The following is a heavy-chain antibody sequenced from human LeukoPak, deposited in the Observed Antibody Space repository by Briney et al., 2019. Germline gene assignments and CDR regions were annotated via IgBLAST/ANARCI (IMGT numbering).Heavy chain of an antibody. CDR2: IYYSGST. V-gene: IGHV4-59*01. D-gene: IGHD4-4*01. CDR3: ARGSQSLDY. CDR1: GGSISSYY. J-gene: IGHJ4*02. Sequence: PSETLSLTCTVSGGSISSYYWSWIRQPPGKGLEWIGYIYYSGSTNYNPSLKSRVTISVDTSKNQFSLKLSSVTAADPAVYYCARGSQSLDYWGQGTLVIASS.